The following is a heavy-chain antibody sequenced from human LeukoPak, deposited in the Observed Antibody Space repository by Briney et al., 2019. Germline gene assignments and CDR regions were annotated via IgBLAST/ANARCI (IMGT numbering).Heavy chain of an antibody. D-gene: IGHD6-25*01. V-gene: IGHV5-51*01. J-gene: IGHJ1*01. CDR3: ARRGGYNVRYLED. Sequence: GESLQISCKGSGFNFGNYWIGWVRQMPGKGLEWMGIIYPGDSDTRYSPSFQGRVTMSVDKSNSTAYLQWSTLRASDTAMYYCARRGGYNVRYLEDWRPGTLVTVSS. CDR2: IYPGDSDT. CDR1: GFNFGNYW.